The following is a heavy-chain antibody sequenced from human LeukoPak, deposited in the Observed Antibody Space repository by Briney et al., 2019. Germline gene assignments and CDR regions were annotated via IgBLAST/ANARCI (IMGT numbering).Heavy chain of an antibody. CDR2: IWYDGSNK. D-gene: IGHD3-22*01. CDR1: GFTFSSYG. CDR3: AKASAFYFDTSGYPIPHYYDF. J-gene: IGHJ4*02. Sequence: PGGSLRLSCAASGFTFSSYGMHWVRQAPGKGLEWVAVIWYDGSNKYYADSVKGRFTISRDNSKNTLYLQMNSLRAEDTAIYYCAKASAFYFDTSGYPIPHYYDFWGQGTLVTVSA. V-gene: IGHV3-33*06.